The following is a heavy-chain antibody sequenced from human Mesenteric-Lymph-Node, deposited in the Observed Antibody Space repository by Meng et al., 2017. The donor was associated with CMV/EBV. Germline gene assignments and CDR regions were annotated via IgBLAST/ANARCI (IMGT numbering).Heavy chain of an antibody. J-gene: IGHJ6*02. CDR3: ARGGIAAADYYYYYGMDV. CDR2: IRNKAYGGTT. CDR1: GFTFGDYA. Sequence: GGSLRLSCTASGFTFGDYAMSWVRQAPGKGLEWVGFIRNKAYGGTTEYAASVRGRFTISRDDSKSIAYLQMNSLKTEDTAVYYCARGGIAAADYYYYYGMDVWGQGTTVTVSS. D-gene: IGHD6-13*01. V-gene: IGHV3-49*04.